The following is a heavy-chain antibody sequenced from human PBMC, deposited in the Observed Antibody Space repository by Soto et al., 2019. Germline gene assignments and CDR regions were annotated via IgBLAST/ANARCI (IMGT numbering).Heavy chain of an antibody. J-gene: IGHJ4*02. V-gene: IGHV3-48*03. D-gene: IGHD6-19*01. CDR3: ARGQYSSGGGYFDY. CDR2: ISSSGSTI. CDR1: GFTFSSYE. Sequence: EVQLVESGGGLVQPGGSLRLSCAASGFTFSSYEMNWVRQAPGKGLEWVSYISSSGSTIYYADSVKGRFTISRDNAKNTLYVQMTSVRAEDTAFYSCARGQYSSGGGYFDYWGQETLVTVSS.